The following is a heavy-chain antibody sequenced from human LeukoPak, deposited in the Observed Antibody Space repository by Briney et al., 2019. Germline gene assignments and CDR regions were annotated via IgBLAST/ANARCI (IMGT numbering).Heavy chain of an antibody. D-gene: IGHD6-13*01. Sequence: ASVKVSCKASGFTFASNHIHCVRQAPGQGLEWMGVINPSGDSTSYAQKFQGRVTMTRDTSTSTVYMELSSLRSEDTAIYYCAKLAASETGEGSWGQGTLVTVSS. CDR1: GFTFASNH. CDR3: AKLAASETGEGS. J-gene: IGHJ5*02. V-gene: IGHV1-46*01. CDR2: INPSGDST.